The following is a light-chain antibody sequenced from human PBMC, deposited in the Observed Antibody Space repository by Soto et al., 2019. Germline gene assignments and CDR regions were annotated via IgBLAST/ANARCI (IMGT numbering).Light chain of an antibody. J-gene: IGKJ1*01. CDR2: GAS. Sequence: DIQMTQSPSSLSASVGDTVTITCRASQGISNFLAWFQQKPGKAPKSLIYGASSLQSGVPSKFSGSGSDTGFTLTISSLQPEDSATYFCQQYHSYPVTFGQGTKVEIK. CDR1: QGISNF. CDR3: QQYHSYPVT. V-gene: IGKV1-16*02.